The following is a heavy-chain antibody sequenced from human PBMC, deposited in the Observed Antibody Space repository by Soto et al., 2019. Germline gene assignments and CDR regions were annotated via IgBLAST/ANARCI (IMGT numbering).Heavy chain of an antibody. J-gene: IGHJ4*02. V-gene: IGHV3-53*02. CDR3: ARVDGTGSGGIGAFDY. Sequence: EVQLVETGGGLIQHGGSLRLSCADSGFTVSSNYMRWVRQAPGKGLEWVSVIYSGGSTYYADSVKGRFTISRDNAKNTLYLQMNSMRAEDTAVYYCARVDGTGSGGIGAFDYWGQGTLVTVSS. CDR1: GFTVSSNY. CDR2: IYSGGST. D-gene: IGHD3-10*01.